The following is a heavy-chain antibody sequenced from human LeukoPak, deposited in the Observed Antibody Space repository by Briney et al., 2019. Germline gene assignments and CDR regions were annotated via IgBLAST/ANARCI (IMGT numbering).Heavy chain of an antibody. J-gene: IGHJ4*02. CDR3: ARDGFVGAADY. Sequence: GGSLRLSCAASGFIFNNYWMTWVRQAPGKGLEWVANIKQDGSEKQYADSVRGRFTISRDNAKNSLYLQMNRLRVEDAAVYYCARDGFVGAADYWGQGTLVTVSS. D-gene: IGHD6-13*01. CDR2: IKQDGSEK. CDR1: GFIFNNYW. V-gene: IGHV3-7*01.